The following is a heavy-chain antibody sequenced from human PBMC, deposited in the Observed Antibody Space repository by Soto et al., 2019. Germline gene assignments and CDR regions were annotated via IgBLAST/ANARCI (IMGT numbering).Heavy chain of an antibody. Sequence: QVQLVQSGAEVKKPGSSVKVSCKASGGTFSSCAISWVRQAPGQGLEWMGGIIPIFGTANYAQKFQVRVTITADESTSTAYMELSSLRSDDTAVYYCARHVPAAGYYYGMYVWGQGTTVTVSS. D-gene: IGHD2-2*01. CDR3: ARHVPAAGYYYGMYV. CDR2: IIPIFGTA. CDR1: GGTFSSCA. J-gene: IGHJ6*02. V-gene: IGHV1-69*12.